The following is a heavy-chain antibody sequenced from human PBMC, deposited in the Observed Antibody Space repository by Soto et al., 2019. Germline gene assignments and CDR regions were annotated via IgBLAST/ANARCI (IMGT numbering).Heavy chain of an antibody. Sequence: VGSLRLSCAASGFTFSSYWMHWVRQAPGKGLVWVSRINSDGSSTSYADSVKGRFTISRDNAKNTLYLQMNSLRAEDTAVYYCAREIWGYDILTGYYPWGQGTLVTVSS. V-gene: IGHV3-74*01. CDR1: GFTFSSYW. D-gene: IGHD3-9*01. CDR3: AREIWGYDILTGYYP. J-gene: IGHJ5*02. CDR2: INSDGSST.